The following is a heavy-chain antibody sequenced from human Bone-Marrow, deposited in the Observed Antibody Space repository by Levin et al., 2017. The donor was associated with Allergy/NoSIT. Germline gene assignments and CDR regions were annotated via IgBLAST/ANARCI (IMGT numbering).Heavy chain of an antibody. J-gene: IGHJ5*02. Sequence: GGSLRLSCAASGFTFSTYGMHWVRQAPGKGLEWVATISYNGDTEYYADSVKGRFTISRDNSNEILYLQMNDLSAEDTAVYYCAKVLEEVVGIPTAPQSWGQGTLVTVSS. CDR2: ISYNGDTE. CDR1: GFTFSTYG. D-gene: IGHD2-2*01. V-gene: IGHV3-30*18. CDR3: AKVLEEVVGIPTAPQS.